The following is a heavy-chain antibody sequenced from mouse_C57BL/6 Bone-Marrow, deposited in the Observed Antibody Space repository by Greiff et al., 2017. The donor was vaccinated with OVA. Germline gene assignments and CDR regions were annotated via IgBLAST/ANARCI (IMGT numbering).Heavy chain of an antibody. CDR1: GFNIKDDY. CDR3: TTEGGLRRGFAY. J-gene: IGHJ3*01. Sequence: VQLKESGAELVRPGASVKLSCTASGFNIKDDYMHWVKQRPEQGLEWIGWIDPENGDTEYASKFQGKATITADTSSNTAYLQLSSLTSEDTAVYYCTTEGGLRRGFAYWGQGTLVTVSA. V-gene: IGHV14-4*01. CDR2: IDPENGDT. D-gene: IGHD2-4*01.